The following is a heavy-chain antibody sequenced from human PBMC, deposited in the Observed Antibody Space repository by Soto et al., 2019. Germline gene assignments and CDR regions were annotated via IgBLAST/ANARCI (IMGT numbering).Heavy chain of an antibody. Sequence: QVQLVQSGTEVKKPGSSVKVSCKASGGTFRNYPINWVRQAPGQGLEWMGSIFPLTDIPDYAQNFQARLTISADKSTSTAYMELSSLTSDDTAMYFCARGPLVVLNYFESWGQGTLVCVSS. J-gene: IGHJ4*02. CDR1: GGTFRNYP. V-gene: IGHV1-69*02. CDR3: ARGPLVVLNYFES. CDR2: IFPLTDIP.